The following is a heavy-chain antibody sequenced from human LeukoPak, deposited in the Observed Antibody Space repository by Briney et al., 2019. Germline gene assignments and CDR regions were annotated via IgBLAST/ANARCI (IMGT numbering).Heavy chain of an antibody. CDR2: ISRGGST. J-gene: IGHJ6*03. CDR1: GGSFSGYF. V-gene: IGHV4-34*01. D-gene: IGHD5-18*01. CDR3: ARTTEGGYTYGYFYYYYMDV. Sequence: SETLSLTCAVYGGSFSGYFWSWIRQPPGKGLEWIGEISRGGSTNYNPSLKSRVTISVDTSKNQFSLKLSSVTAADTAVYYCARTTEGGYTYGYFYYYYMDVWGKGTTVTISS.